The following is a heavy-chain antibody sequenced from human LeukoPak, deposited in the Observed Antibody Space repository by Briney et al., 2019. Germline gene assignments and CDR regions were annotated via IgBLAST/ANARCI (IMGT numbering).Heavy chain of an antibody. CDR2: ISYDGSNK. CDR1: GFTFSSYA. J-gene: IGHJ4*02. V-gene: IGHV3-30-3*01. D-gene: IGHD1-26*01. Sequence: GSLRLSCAASGFTFSSYAMHWVRQAPGKGREGVAVISYDGSNKYYADSVKGRFTISRDNSKNTLYLQMNSLRAEDTAVYYCARDRVGATDYFDYWGQGTLVTVSS. CDR3: ARDRVGATDYFDY.